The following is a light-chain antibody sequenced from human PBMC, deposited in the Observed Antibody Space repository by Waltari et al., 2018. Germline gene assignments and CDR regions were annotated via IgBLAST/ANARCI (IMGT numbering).Light chain of an antibody. J-gene: IGLJ2*01. V-gene: IGLV3-19*01. CDR2: DKN. Sequence: SSELTQDPAVSVAMGKTVRITCQGDSLRSYYASRYQQRPGQAPILVMYDKNNRPSGVPDRFSGSSSDDAASLTITGAQAEDEGSYYCHSRDGSGVGGSFGGGTKLTVL. CDR1: SLRSYY. CDR3: HSRDGSGVGGS.